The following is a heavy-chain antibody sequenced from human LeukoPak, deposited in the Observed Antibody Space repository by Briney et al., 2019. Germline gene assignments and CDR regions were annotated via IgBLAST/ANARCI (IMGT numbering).Heavy chain of an antibody. CDR3: ARDIVVVPAAISYPSLYYYYGMDV. CDR1: GYTFTSYD. CDR2: INPSGGST. J-gene: IGHJ6*02. Sequence: ASVKVSCKASGYTFTSYDINWVRQAPGQGLEWMGIINPSGGSTSYAQKFQGRVTMTRDTSTSTVYMELSSLRSEDTAVYYCARDIVVVPAAISYPSLYYYYGMDVWGQGTTVTVSS. V-gene: IGHV1-46*01. D-gene: IGHD2-2*02.